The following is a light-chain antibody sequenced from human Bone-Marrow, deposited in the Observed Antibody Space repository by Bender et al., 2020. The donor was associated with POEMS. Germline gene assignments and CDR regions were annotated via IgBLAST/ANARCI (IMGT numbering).Light chain of an antibody. CDR2: QDK. J-gene: IGLJ2*01. V-gene: IGLV3-1*01. CDR3: QAWDSSTVV. CDR1: NLGNKY. Sequence: SHELTQPPSVSVSPGQTASITCSGDNLGNKYVCWYQQKPGQSPVLVIYQDKKRPSGIPERFSGSNSGNTATLTISGIQAMDEADYYCQAWDSSTVVFGGGTDLTVL.